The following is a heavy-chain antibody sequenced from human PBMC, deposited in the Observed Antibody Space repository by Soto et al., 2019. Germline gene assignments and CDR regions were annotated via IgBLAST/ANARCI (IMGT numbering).Heavy chain of an antibody. J-gene: IGHJ6*02. CDR1: GFTFSSYG. V-gene: IGHV3-33*01. CDR3: ARERQWLVQVYYGMDV. Sequence: GGSLRLSCAASGFTFSSYGMHWVRQAPGKGLEWVAVIWYDGSNKYYADSVKGRFTISRDNSKNTLYLQMNSLRAEDTAVYYCARERQWLVQVYYGMDVWGQGTTVTVSS. D-gene: IGHD6-19*01. CDR2: IWYDGSNK.